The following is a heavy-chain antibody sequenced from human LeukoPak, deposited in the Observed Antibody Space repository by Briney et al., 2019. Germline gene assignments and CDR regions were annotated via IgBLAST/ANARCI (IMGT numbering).Heavy chain of an antibody. D-gene: IGHD3-10*01. V-gene: IGHV1-18*01. CDR3: ARDSDYGSGSYYKRADY. J-gene: IGHJ4*02. CDR2: ISAYNGNT. Sequence: ASVKVSCKASGYTFTSYGISWVRRAPGQGLEWMGWISAYNGNTNYAQKLQGRVTMTTDTSTSTAYMELRSLRSDDTAVYYCARDSDYGSGSYYKRADYWGQGTLVTVSS. CDR1: GYTFTSYG.